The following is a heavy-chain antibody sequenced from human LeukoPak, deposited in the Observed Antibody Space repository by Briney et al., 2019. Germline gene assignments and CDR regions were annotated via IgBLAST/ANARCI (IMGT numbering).Heavy chain of an antibody. J-gene: IGHJ2*01. Sequence: GGSLRLSCAASGFTFSSYAMSWVRQAPGKGLEWVSSISASGGTTYFADSVRGRFTVSRDNSESTLYLQMTSLRVDDTALYYCVKDKTNGCNGIYWDFDVWGRGTLATVSS. CDR2: ISASGGTT. D-gene: IGHD2-8*01. CDR3: VKDKTNGCNGIYWDFDV. V-gene: IGHV3-23*01. CDR1: GFTFSSYA.